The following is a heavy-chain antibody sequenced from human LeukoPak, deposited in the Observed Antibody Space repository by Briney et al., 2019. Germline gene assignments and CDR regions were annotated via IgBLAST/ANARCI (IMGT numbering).Heavy chain of an antibody. CDR2: IYHSGSA. CDR3: ARGLRGGYYYYYYMDV. Sequence: RASETLSLTCTVSGFTISGGYYWGWIRQPPGKGLEWIGDIYHSGSAYYNPSLKSRVTISVDTSKNQFSLKLSSVTAADTAVYYCARGLRGGYYYYYYMDVWGKGTTVTISS. D-gene: IGHD2-15*01. V-gene: IGHV4-38-2*02. CDR1: GFTISGGYY. J-gene: IGHJ6*03.